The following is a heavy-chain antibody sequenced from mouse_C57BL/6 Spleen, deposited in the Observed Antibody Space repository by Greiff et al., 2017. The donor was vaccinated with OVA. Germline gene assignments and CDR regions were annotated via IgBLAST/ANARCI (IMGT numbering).Heavy chain of an antibody. V-gene: IGHV1-42*01. CDR1: GYSFTGYY. D-gene: IGHD3-3*01. CDR3: ARGRDWSLDY. J-gene: IGHJ2*01. CDR2: INPSTGGT. Sequence: SGPELVKPGASVKISCKASGYSFTGYYMNWVKQSPEKSLEWIGEINPSTGGTTYNQKFKAKATLTVDKSSSTAYMQLKSLTSEDSAGYYCARGRDWSLDYWGQGTTLTVSS.